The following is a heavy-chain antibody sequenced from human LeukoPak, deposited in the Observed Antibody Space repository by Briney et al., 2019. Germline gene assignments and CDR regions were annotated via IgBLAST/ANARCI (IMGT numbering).Heavy chain of an antibody. CDR1: GGSISSSSYF. CDR3: TRHVSEGYNFNWFDP. CDR2: IYYSAST. Sequence: SVTLSLTCTVSGGSISSSSYFWGWIRQPPGKGVEWIGSIYYSASTYYNPSLKSRVTISVDMSKNQFSLKLSSVTVADTAVYYCTRHVSEGYNFNWFDPWGQGTLVTVSS. V-gene: IGHV4-39*01. D-gene: IGHD5-24*01. J-gene: IGHJ5*02.